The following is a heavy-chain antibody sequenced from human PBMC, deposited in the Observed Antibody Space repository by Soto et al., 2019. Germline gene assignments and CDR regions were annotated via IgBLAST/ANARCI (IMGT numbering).Heavy chain of an antibody. D-gene: IGHD5-12*01. CDR2: IYYSGST. V-gene: IGHV4-31*03. CDR3: ARGGGSHTAFDY. CDR1: GGSISSGGYY. J-gene: IGHJ4*02. Sequence: QVQLQESGPGLVKPSQTLSLTCTVSGGSISSGGYYWSWIRQHPGKGLEWIGYIYYSGSTYYKPSLKSRVTLSVDASKNQFSLKLRSVTAADTAVYYCARGGGSHTAFDYWGQGTLVTVSS.